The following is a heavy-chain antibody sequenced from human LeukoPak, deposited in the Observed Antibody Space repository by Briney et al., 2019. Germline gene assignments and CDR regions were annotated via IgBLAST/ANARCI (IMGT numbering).Heavy chain of an antibody. J-gene: IGHJ3*02. CDR1: GYTLTDYY. CDR2: INPNSGGT. V-gene: IGHV1-2*04. CDR3: AREDSSGSKDAFDI. Sequence: ASVKVSCKASGYTLTDYYMHWVRQAPGQGLEWMGRINPNSGGTNYAQKFQGWVTMTRDTSISTAYMELSRLRSDDTAVYYCAREDSSGSKDAFDIWGQGTMVTVSS. D-gene: IGHD3-22*01.